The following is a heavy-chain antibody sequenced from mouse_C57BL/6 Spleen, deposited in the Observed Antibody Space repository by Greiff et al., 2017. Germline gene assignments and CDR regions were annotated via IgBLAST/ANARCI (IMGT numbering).Heavy chain of an antibody. CDR2: ISSGSSTI. Sequence: EVQLQESGGGLVKPGGSLKLSCAASGFTFSDYGMHWVRQAPEKGLEWVAYISSGSSTIYYADTVKGRYTISRDNAKNTLFLQMTSLRSEDTAMYYCARHYYYGSSYYAMDYWGQGTTVTVSS. CDR3: ARHYYYGSSYYAMDY. J-gene: IGHJ4*01. V-gene: IGHV5-17*01. CDR1: GFTFSDYG. D-gene: IGHD1-1*01.